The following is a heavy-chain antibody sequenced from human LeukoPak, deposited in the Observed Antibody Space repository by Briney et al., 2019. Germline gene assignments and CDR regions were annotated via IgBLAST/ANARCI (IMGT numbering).Heavy chain of an antibody. V-gene: IGHV3-74*01. D-gene: IGHD3-16*01. CDR2: INGDGSST. CDR1: GFTFSSYW. CDR3: ARGDTGFDP. J-gene: IGHJ5*02. Sequence: GGSLRLSCAASGFTFSSYWMHWVRQAPGKGLVWVSRINGDGSSTRYADSVKGRFTISRDNAKNTLCLQMNSLRAEDTAVYYCARGDTGFDPWGQGTLVTVSS.